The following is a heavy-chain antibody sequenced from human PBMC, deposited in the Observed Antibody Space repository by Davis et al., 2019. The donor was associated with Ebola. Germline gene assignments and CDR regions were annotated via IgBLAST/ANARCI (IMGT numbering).Heavy chain of an antibody. D-gene: IGHD3-9*01. CDR2: ISGFNTNT. CDR3: ARAPNYDVLTGTSSYYFDY. J-gene: IGHJ4*02. V-gene: IGHV1-18*04. CDR1: GYTFTSYG. Sequence: ASVKVSCKSSGYTFTSYGLVWVRQAPGLDLERMGWISGFNTNTNFAQKFQGRVTVSKDTSTNTAYMDLRSLTSDDTAIYYCARAPNYDVLTGTSSYYFDYWGQGTLVTVSS.